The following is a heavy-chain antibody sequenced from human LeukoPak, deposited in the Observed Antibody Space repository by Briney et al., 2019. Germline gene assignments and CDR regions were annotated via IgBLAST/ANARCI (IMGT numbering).Heavy chain of an antibody. J-gene: IGHJ5*02. CDR1: GGSISSYY. Sequence: KPSETLSLTCTVSGGSISSYYWSWIRQPPGKRLEWIGYIYTGGSTNYNPSLKSRVTISVDTSKNQFSLKLSSVTAADTAVYYCARTDSSSPDVAWFDPWGQGTLVTVSS. CDR2: IYTGGST. D-gene: IGHD6-6*01. V-gene: IGHV4-4*09. CDR3: ARTDSSSPDVAWFDP.